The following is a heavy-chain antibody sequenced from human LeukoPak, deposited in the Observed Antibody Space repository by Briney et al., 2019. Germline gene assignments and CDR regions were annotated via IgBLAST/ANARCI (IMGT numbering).Heavy chain of an antibody. D-gene: IGHD6-19*01. CDR3: AKGRRTNSGPTLDY. CDR2: ISGGGDST. V-gene: IGHV3-23*01. J-gene: IGHJ4*02. Sequence: GGSLRLSCAASGLTFSNFAMSWVRQAPGKGLEWVSAISGGGDSTYYADSVKGRFTVSRDNSKNTLYLQMNSLTDDDTAVYYCAKGRRTNSGPTLDYWGQGTLVTASS. CDR1: GLTFSNFA.